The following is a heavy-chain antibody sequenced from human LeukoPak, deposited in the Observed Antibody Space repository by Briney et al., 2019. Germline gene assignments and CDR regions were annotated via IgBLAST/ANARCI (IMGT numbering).Heavy chain of an antibody. J-gene: IGHJ4*02. D-gene: IGHD6-19*01. Sequence: GGSLRLSCADSGFTFNTYAMSWVRQAPGKGREWGSTISGSGGSTYYADSVKGRFTISRDNSKNTLYLQMNSLRAEDTAVYYCAKQVAVAGTYWGQGTLVTVSS. CDR1: GFTFNTYA. CDR3: AKQVAVAGTY. V-gene: IGHV3-23*01. CDR2: ISGSGGST.